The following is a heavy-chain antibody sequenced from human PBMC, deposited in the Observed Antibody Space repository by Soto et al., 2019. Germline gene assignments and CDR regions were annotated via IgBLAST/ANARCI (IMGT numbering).Heavy chain of an antibody. J-gene: IGHJ6*02. Sequence: QVQLQESGPGLVKPSGTLSLTCAVSGGSISSSNWWSWVRQPPGKGLEWIGEIYHSGSTNYNPSLRSRVTXSXDXXKNQFALKLSSVTAADTAVYYCASVRGGYYDAMDVWGQGTTVTVSS. D-gene: IGHD3-10*02. V-gene: IGHV4-4*02. CDR2: IYHSGST. CDR3: ASVRGGYYDAMDV. CDR1: GGSISSSNW.